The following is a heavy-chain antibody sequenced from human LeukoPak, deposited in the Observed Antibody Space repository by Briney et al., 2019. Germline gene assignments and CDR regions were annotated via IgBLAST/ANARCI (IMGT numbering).Heavy chain of an antibody. D-gene: IGHD3-22*01. Sequence: GGSLRLSCAASRFTFSNYWMTWVRQAPGKGLEWVANIKQDGSEKYYVDSVKGRFTIFRDNAKNSVYLQMNSLRGGDTAVYYCAKDRYYYDSSGVFDYWGQGTLVTVSS. V-gene: IGHV3-7*01. CDR2: IKQDGSEK. CDR1: RFTFSNYW. CDR3: AKDRYYYDSSGVFDY. J-gene: IGHJ4*02.